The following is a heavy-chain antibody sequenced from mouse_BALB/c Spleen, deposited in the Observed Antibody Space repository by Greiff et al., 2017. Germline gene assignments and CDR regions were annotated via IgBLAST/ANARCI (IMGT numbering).Heavy chain of an antibody. Sequence: DVQLQESGPGLVKPSQSLSLTCTVTGYSITSDYAWNWIRQFPGNQLEWMGYISYSGSTSYNPSLKSRISITRDTSKNQFFLQLNSVTTEDTATYYCARYDYGNPWGFMDYWGQGTSVTVSS. J-gene: IGHJ4*01. CDR1: GYSITSDYA. V-gene: IGHV3-2*02. CDR2: ISYSGST. D-gene: IGHD2-1*01. CDR3: ARYDYGNPWGFMDY.